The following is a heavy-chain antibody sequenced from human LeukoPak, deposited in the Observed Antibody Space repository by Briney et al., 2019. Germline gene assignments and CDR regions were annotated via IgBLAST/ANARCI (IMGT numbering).Heavy chain of an antibody. D-gene: IGHD2-15*01. Sequence: PSETLSLTCTVSGGSISSYYWSWIRQPPGKGLEWIGYINYSGSTNYNPSLKSRVTISVDTSKNQFSLKLSSVTAADTAVYYCARHIVVVVAATSYYFDYWGQGTLVTVSS. J-gene: IGHJ4*02. CDR3: ARHIVVVVAATSYYFDY. CDR2: INYSGST. V-gene: IGHV4-59*01. CDR1: GGSISSYY.